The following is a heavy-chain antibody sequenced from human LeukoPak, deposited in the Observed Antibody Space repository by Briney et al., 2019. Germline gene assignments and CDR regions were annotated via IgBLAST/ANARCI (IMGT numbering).Heavy chain of an antibody. Sequence: SQTLSLTCTVSGGSISSGSYYWSWIRQPAGKGLEWIGRIYTSGSTNYNPSLKSRVTISVDTSKNQFSLKLSSVTAADTVVYYCARHSGAYYDILTGYLNDAFDIWGQGTMVTVSS. CDR2: IYTSGST. D-gene: IGHD3-9*01. V-gene: IGHV4-61*02. CDR1: GGSISSGSYY. CDR3: ARHSGAYYDILTGYLNDAFDI. J-gene: IGHJ3*02.